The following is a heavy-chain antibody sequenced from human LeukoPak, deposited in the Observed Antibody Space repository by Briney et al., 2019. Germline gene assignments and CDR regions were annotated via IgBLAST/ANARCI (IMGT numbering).Heavy chain of an antibody. J-gene: IGHJ6*02. Sequence: PGGSLRLSRAASGFTFSSYWMSWVRQAPGKGLEWVANIKQDGSEKYYVDSVKGRFTISRDNAKNSLYLQMNSLRVEDTAVYYCARGIRYYYYNGMDVWGQGTTVTVSS. CDR1: GFTFSSYW. CDR3: ARGIRYYYYNGMDV. CDR2: IKQDGSEK. V-gene: IGHV3-7*01.